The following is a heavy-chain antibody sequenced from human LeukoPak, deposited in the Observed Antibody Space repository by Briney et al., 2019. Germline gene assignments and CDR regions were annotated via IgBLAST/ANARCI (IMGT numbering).Heavy chain of an antibody. CDR1: GFSFSSYG. V-gene: IGHV3-30*18. D-gene: IGHD1-20*01. J-gene: IGHJ4*02. CDR2: ISYDGSSK. CDR3: AKDVKYNWNYIDY. Sequence: GGSLRLSCVVSGFSFSSYGMHWVRQAPGKGLEWVAVISYDGSSKYYADSVKGRFTISRDNSKNTLYLQMNSLRAEGTALYYCAKDVKYNWNYIDYWGQGALVTVSS.